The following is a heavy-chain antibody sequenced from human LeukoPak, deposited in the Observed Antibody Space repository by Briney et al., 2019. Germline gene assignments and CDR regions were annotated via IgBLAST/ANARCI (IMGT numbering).Heavy chain of an antibody. Sequence: AGGSLTLSCAASGFTFSSYAMHWVRPAPGKGLEWVAVISYDGSNKYYADSVKGRFTISRDNSKNTLYLQMNSLRAEDTAVYYCARGTSINESSGWSSVDYWGQGTLVTVSS. J-gene: IGHJ4*02. CDR2: ISYDGSNK. CDR3: ARGTSINESSGWSSVDY. CDR1: GFTFSSYA. D-gene: IGHD6-19*01. V-gene: IGHV3-30-3*01.